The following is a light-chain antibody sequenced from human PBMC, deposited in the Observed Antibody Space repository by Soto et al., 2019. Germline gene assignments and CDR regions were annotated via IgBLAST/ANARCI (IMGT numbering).Light chain of an antibody. V-gene: IGLV2-11*01. Sequence: QSGLTQPRSVSGSPGQSVTISCTGTRSDVGGYNSVAWYQQRPGKGPNLMIYDVSQRLSGVPDRFSGSNAGHTASLIISGLQAEDEGDYYCCSYAGSLTLGVFGTGTKAIVL. CDR3: CSYAGSLTLGV. J-gene: IGLJ1*01. CDR2: DVS. CDR1: RSDVGGYNS.